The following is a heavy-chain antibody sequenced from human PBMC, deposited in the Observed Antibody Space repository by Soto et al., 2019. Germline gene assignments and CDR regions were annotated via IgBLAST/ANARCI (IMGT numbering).Heavy chain of an antibody. Sequence: GESLKISCKGPGYSFTSYWISWVRQMPGKGLEWMGRIDPSDSYTNYSPSFQGHVTISADKSISTAYLQWSSLKASDTAMYYCRIAAAGPLLDYWGQGTQVTVSS. D-gene: IGHD6-13*01. J-gene: IGHJ4*02. CDR2: IDPSDSYT. CDR3: RIAAAGPLLDY. V-gene: IGHV5-10-1*01. CDR1: GYSFTSYW.